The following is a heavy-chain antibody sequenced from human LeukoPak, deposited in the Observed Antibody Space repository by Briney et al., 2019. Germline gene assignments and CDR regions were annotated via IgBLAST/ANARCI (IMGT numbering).Heavy chain of an antibody. J-gene: IGHJ4*02. D-gene: IGHD3-22*01. CDR1: GGSISSYY. CDR3: ARHVTVARRPNYYDSSGYADY. CDR2: IYYSGST. Sequence: PSETLSLTCTVSGGSISSYYWSWIRQPPGKGLEWIGYIYYSGSTNYNPSLKSRVTISVDTSKNQFSLKLRSVTAADTAVYYCARHVTVARRPNYYDSSGYADYWGQGTLVTVSS. V-gene: IGHV4-59*08.